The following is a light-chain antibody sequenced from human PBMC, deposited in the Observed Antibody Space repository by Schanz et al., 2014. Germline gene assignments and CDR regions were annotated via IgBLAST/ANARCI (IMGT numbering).Light chain of an antibody. CDR2: NVN. Sequence: QSALTQPASVSGSPGQSITISCTGTSSAVGRHDYVSWYQQHPGTVPKPMIYNVNTQPSGVPDRFSGSKSGNPASMTISGLQAEDEADYYCCSYAGSSTWVFGGGTKLTVL. J-gene: IGLJ3*02. CDR3: CSYAGSSTWV. CDR1: SSAVGRHDY. V-gene: IGLV2-23*02.